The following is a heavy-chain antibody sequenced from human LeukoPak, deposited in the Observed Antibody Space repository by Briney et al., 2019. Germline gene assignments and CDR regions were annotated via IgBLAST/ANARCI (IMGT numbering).Heavy chain of an antibody. CDR2: VNADGGNT. V-gene: IGHV3-23*01. CDR1: GFTFDNYR. J-gene: IGHJ4*02. D-gene: IGHD1-26*01. CDR3: TKRVKYGGTWDHFAD. Sequence: GGSLRLSCAASGFTFDNYRMSWVRQAPGKGLEWVSTVNADGGNTYYADSVKGRFTISRDNSKSTLILQMNSLRVGDTALYYCTKRVKYGGTWDHFADWGQGTLVTVSS.